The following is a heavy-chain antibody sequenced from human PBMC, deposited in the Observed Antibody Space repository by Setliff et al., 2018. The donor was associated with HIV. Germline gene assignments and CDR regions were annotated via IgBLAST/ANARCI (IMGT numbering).Heavy chain of an antibody. Sequence: LRLSCAASGFIFSSYGTHWVRQSPGKGLEWVAVISFDGYTEYYAESVRGRFTISRDNSGNTLYLQMDSLRAEDTAMYYCARGSSLFWSGSFDYWGQGTLVTVSS. CDR3: ARGSSLFWSGSFDY. CDR2: ISFDGYTE. CDR1: GFIFSSYG. V-gene: IGHV3-30*19. D-gene: IGHD3-3*01. J-gene: IGHJ4*02.